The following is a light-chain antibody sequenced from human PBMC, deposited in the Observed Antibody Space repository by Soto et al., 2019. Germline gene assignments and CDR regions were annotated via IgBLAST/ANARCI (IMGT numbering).Light chain of an antibody. CDR3: QQYGSSPFT. V-gene: IGKV3-20*01. CDR2: GAS. CDR1: QSVSSSY. J-gene: IGKJ3*01. Sequence: EIVLTQSPGTLSLSPGERDTLSCRASQSVSSSYLAWYQQKPGQAPRLLIYGASSRATGIPDRFSGSGSGTDFTLTINRLEPEDFAVYYCQQYGSSPFTFGPGTKVDIK.